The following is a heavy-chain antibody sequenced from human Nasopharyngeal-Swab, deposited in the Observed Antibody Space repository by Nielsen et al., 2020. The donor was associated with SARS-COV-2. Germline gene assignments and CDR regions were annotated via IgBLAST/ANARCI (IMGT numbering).Heavy chain of an antibody. CDR3: ARNAYSGYSPRGNYGMDV. D-gene: IGHD5-12*01. Sequence: SETLSLTCTVSGGSISSSSYYWGWIRQPPGKGLEWIGTIYYSGTTYYNPSLKSRVIISVDTSKNQFSLKLNSVTAADTAVYYCARNAYSGYSPRGNYGMDVWGQGTTVTVSS. CDR1: GGSISSSSYY. CDR2: IYYSGTT. V-gene: IGHV4-39*07. J-gene: IGHJ6*02.